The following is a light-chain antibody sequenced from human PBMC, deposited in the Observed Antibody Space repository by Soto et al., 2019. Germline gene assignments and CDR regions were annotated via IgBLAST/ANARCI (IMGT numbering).Light chain of an antibody. CDR1: NIGSKS. Sequence: SYELTQPPSVSVAPGQTARITCGGTNIGSKSVHWYQQMPGQAPVLVVYDDSDRPSGIPERFSGSNSGNTATLTISRVEAGDEADYYCQVCDSSSDHVVFGGGTKVTVL. CDR2: DDS. V-gene: IGLV3-21*02. J-gene: IGLJ2*01. CDR3: QVCDSSSDHVV.